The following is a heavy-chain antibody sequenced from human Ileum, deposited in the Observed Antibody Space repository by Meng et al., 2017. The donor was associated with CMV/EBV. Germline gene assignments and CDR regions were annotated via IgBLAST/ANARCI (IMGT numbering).Heavy chain of an antibody. CDR3: ARVPSRAGIVDRLNWYFDL. V-gene: IGHV4-34*01. D-gene: IGHD1-1*01. CDR1: LGGYY. CDR2: IKDRGRT. J-gene: IGHJ2*01. Sequence: LGGYYRGWTRQPRGKGLEWMGEIKDRGRTNYNPSIKSRGTISVDTSKNQSSRKRSSVTAAETSVYYCARVPSRAGIVDRLNWYFDLWGRGTLVTVSS.